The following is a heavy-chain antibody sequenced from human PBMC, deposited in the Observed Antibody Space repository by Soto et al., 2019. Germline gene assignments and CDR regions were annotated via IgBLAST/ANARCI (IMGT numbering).Heavy chain of an antibody. CDR1: GYTFTSYA. V-gene: IGHV1-3*01. CDR3: ARDQGYYDSGGYYYY. Sequence: GASVKVSCKASGYTFTSYAMHWVRPAPAQRLEWMGWINAGNGNTKYSQKFQGRVTITRDTSASTAYMELSSLRSEDTAMYYCARDQGYYDSGGYYYYWGHGSLVTVSS. D-gene: IGHD3-22*01. J-gene: IGHJ4*01. CDR2: INAGNGNT.